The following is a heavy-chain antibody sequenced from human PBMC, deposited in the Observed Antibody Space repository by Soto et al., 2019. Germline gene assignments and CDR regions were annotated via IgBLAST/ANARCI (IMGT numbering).Heavy chain of an antibody. D-gene: IGHD3-10*01. CDR3: ARLQGSGSYYGTVDY. V-gene: IGHV1-18*01. CDR1: GYTFTSYG. CDR2: ISAYNGNT. J-gene: IGHJ4*02. Sequence: QVQLVQSGAEVKTPGASVKVSRKASGYTFTSYGISWVRQAPGQGLEWMGWISAYNGNTNYAQKLQGRVTMTTDTSTSTAYMELRSLRSDDTAVYYCARLQGSGSYYGTVDYWGQGTLVTVSS.